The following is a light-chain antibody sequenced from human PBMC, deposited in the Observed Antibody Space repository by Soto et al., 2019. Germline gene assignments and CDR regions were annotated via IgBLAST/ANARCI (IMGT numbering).Light chain of an antibody. J-gene: IGKJ4*01. CDR1: HSISGY. CDR3: QQSYSTPLT. V-gene: IGKV1-39*01. CDR2: STS. Sequence: DIQRTQSPSSLSASVGDRVTITCRASHSISGYLNWYQHKSGKAPKLLIYSTSSLQSGVPSRFSGSGSGTDFTLTISSLQPEDFATYYCQQSYSTPLTFGGGTKVDIK.